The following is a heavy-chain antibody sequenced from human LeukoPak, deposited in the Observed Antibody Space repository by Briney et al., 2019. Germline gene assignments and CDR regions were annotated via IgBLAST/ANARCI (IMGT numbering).Heavy chain of an antibody. D-gene: IGHD6-13*01. Sequence: SETLSLTCTVSGGSISSYYWSWIRQPPGKGLEWIGYIYYSGSTNYNPSLKSRVTISVDTSKNQFSLKLSSVTAADTAVYYCARVPIAAAGTGYYFDYWGQGTLVTVSS. CDR3: ARVPIAAAGTGYYFDY. J-gene: IGHJ4*02. V-gene: IGHV4-59*01. CDR1: GGSISSYY. CDR2: IYYSGST.